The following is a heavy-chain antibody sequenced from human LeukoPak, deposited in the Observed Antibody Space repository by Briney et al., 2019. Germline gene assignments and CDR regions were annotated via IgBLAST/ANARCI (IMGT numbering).Heavy chain of an antibody. CDR1: GFTFDDYA. CDR2: INWNGGST. J-gene: IGHJ3*02. Sequence: GGSLRLSCAASGFTFDDYAMHWVRPAPGKGLEWVSGINWNGGSTGYADSVKGRFTISRDNAKNSLYLQMNSLRAEDTALYYCARDATHDHVWGTDAFDIWGQGTMVTVSS. D-gene: IGHD3-16*01. V-gene: IGHV3-20*04. CDR3: ARDATHDHVWGTDAFDI.